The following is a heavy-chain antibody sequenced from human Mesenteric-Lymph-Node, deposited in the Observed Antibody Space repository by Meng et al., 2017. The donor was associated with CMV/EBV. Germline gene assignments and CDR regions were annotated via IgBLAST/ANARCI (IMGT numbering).Heavy chain of an antibody. Sequence: ASVKVSCKTSGFDFISYGFTWVRQVPGQGFEWMGWINAYSANIKFSQKFQGRLTMTTDTSTSTAYMELRSLQNDDTAVYYCARVGSYCTSTSCFDYWGQGTLVTVSS. CDR3: ARVGSYCTSTSCFDY. J-gene: IGHJ4*02. CDR2: INAYSANI. D-gene: IGHD2-2*01. V-gene: IGHV1-18*01. CDR1: GFDFISYG.